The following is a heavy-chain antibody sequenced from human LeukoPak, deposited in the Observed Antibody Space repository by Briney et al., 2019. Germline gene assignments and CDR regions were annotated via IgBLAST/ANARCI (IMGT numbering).Heavy chain of an antibody. D-gene: IGHD2-2*01. J-gene: IGHJ5*02. V-gene: IGHV3-21*01. CDR1: GFTFSSYS. CDR3: ARAPGGYCSSTSCYVWFDP. Sequence: KAGGSLRLPCAASGFTFSSYSMNWVRQAPGKGLEWVSSISSSSSYIYYADSVKGRFTISRDNAKNSLYLQMNSLRAEDTAVYYCARAPGGYCSSTSCYVWFDPWGQGTLVTVSS. CDR2: ISSSSSYI.